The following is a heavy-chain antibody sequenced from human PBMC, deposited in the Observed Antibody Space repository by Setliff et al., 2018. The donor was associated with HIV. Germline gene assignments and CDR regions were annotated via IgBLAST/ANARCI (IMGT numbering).Heavy chain of an antibody. CDR3: TRLAGGYADY. Sequence: SETLSLTCTVSGGSVNDFYCNWIRQPPGKGPEWIGYIHSSGSTIYNPSLKSRITISIDMSKNQFSLKMSSVTAADTAVYYCTRLAGGYADYWGQGTLVTVSS. CDR2: IHSSGST. CDR1: GGSVNDFY. V-gene: IGHV4-4*09. J-gene: IGHJ4*02. D-gene: IGHD5-12*01.